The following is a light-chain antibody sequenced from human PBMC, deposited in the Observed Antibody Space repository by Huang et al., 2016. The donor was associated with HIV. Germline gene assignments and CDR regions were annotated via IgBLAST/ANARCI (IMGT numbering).Light chain of an antibody. CDR3: QQSYSSPRVT. V-gene: IGKV1-39*01. J-gene: IGKJ3*01. Sequence: DIQMTQSPSSLSASIGDRVNITCRASRNIGSLLNWYQQKPGRAPKLLVFSTSTLESGVPSRFSVSGSGTDFTLTISSLQPEDFATYSCQQSYSSPRVTFGPGTTVDIK. CDR2: STS. CDR1: RNIGSL.